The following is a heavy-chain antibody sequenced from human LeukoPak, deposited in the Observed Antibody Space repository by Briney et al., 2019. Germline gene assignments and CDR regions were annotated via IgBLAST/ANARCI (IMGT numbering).Heavy chain of an antibody. CDR1: GFTFNSYW. Sequence: PGGSLRLSCAASGFTFNSYWMHWVRQAPGRGLVWVSRINTDGSTTNYADSVKGRFTISRDNAKNTVYLQMNSLRAEDTAVYYCARSIDHWGQGTLVTASS. CDR3: ARSIDH. D-gene: IGHD3-9*01. V-gene: IGHV3-74*01. CDR2: INTDGSTT. J-gene: IGHJ4*02.